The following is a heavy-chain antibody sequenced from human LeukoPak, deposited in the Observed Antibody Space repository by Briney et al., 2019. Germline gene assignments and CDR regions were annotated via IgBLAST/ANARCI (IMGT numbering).Heavy chain of an antibody. Sequence: GGSLRLSCAASGFTFSSYSINWVRQAPGKGLEWVSSISSSSSYIYYADSVKGRFTISRDNAKNSLYLQMNSLRAEDTAVYYCARSSGYYPAFDYWGQGTLVTVSS. J-gene: IGHJ4*02. D-gene: IGHD3-22*01. V-gene: IGHV3-21*01. CDR2: ISSSSSYI. CDR3: ARSSGYYPAFDY. CDR1: GFTFSSYS.